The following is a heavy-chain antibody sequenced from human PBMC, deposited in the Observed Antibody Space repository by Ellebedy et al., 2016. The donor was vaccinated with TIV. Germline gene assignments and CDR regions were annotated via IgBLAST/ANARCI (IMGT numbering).Heavy chain of an antibody. CDR3: ARGRGGAYSIPFDY. Sequence: SETLSLTXVVYGASFSHYYWTWIRQSPGKGLEWIGEINHSGSSNHNPSLKSRVTLSVDRPKNHFSLKLNSVTAADTAVYYCARGRGGAYSIPFDYWGQGTLVTVSS. J-gene: IGHJ4*02. CDR1: GASFSHYY. D-gene: IGHD2-21*01. CDR2: INHSGSS. V-gene: IGHV4-34*01.